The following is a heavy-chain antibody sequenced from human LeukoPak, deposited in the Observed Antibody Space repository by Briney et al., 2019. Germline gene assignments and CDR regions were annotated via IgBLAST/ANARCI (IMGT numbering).Heavy chain of an antibody. J-gene: IGHJ6*02. CDR1: GYSFTHHG. CDR3: ARDKDSSSWPTYYYYYYGMDV. D-gene: IGHD6-13*01. V-gene: IGHV1-18*04. CDR2: ISAYNGNT. Sequence: ASVKVSCKASGYSFTHHGISWVRQAPGQGLEWMGWISAYNGNTNYAQKLQGRVTMTTDTSTSTAYMELRSLRSDDTAVYYCARDKDSSSWPTYYYYYYGMDVWGQGTTVTVSS.